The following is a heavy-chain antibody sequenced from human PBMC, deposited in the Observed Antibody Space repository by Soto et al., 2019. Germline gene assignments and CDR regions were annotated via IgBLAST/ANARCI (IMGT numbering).Heavy chain of an antibody. V-gene: IGHV3-48*01. J-gene: IGHJ5*02. CDR1: GFTFSSYS. CDR3: AREDGEITMFGVVIRFDP. Sequence: EVQLVESGGGLVQPGGSLRLSCAASGFTFSSYSMNWVRQAPGKGLEWVSYISSSSSTIYYADSVKGRFTISRDNAKKAPYLQMNSLRAEDTAVYYCAREDGEITMFGVVIRFDPWGQGTLVTVSS. CDR2: ISSSSSTI. D-gene: IGHD3-3*01.